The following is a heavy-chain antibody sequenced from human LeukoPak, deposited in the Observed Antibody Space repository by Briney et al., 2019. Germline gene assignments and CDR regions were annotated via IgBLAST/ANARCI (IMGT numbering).Heavy chain of an antibody. Sequence: PSETLSLTCTVSGGSISSYYWSWIRQPPGKGLEWIGYIYYSGSTNYNPSLKSRVTISVDASKNQFSLKLSSVTAADTAVYYCARGDPRAGATISLWGQGTLVTVSS. D-gene: IGHD1-26*01. CDR2: IYYSGST. V-gene: IGHV4-59*01. J-gene: IGHJ4*02. CDR3: ARGDPRAGATISL. CDR1: GGSISSYY.